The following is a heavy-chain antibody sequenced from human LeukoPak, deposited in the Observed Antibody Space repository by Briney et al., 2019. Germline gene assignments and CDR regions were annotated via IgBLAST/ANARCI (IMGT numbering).Heavy chain of an antibody. D-gene: IGHD3-9*01. J-gene: IGHJ6*03. CDR1: GGSFSGYY. Sequence: SGTLSLTRAVYGGSFSGYYWSWIRQPPGKELEWIGYIYYSGSTNYNPPLKSRVTISVDTSKNQFSLKLSSVTAADTAVYYCARDSGVYYDILTGYYTGYYMDVWGKETTVTTSS. CDR2: IYYSGST. V-gene: IGHV4-59*01. CDR3: ARDSGVYYDILTGYYTGYYMDV.